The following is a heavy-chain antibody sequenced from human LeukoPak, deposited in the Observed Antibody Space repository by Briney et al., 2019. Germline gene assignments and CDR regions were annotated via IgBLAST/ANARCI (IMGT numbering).Heavy chain of an antibody. D-gene: IGHD3-22*01. CDR1: GGSISSYY. V-gene: IGHV4-59*01. Sequence: SETLSLTCTVSGGSISSYYWSWIRQPPGKGLEWIGYIYYSGSTNYNPSPKSRVTISVDTSKNQFSLKLSSVTAADTAVYYCARQYYYDSPFDYWGQGTLVTVSS. J-gene: IGHJ4*02. CDR2: IYYSGST. CDR3: ARQYYYDSPFDY.